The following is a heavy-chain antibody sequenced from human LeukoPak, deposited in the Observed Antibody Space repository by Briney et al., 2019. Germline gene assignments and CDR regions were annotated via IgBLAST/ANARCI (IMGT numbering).Heavy chain of an antibody. CDR1: GFTFSSYG. CDR3: ARDHPGGYFDY. D-gene: IGHD4-23*01. V-gene: IGHV3-30*03. CDR2: ISYDGSNK. Sequence: GGSLRLSCAASGFTFSSYGMHWVRQAPGKGLEWVAVISYDGSNKYYADSVKGRFTISRDNSKNTLYLQMNSLRAEDTAVYYCARDHPGGYFDYWGQGTLVPSPQ. J-gene: IGHJ4*02.